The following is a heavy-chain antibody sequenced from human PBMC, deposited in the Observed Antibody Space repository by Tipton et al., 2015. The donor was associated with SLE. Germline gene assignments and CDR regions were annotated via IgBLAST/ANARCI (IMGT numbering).Heavy chain of an antibody. V-gene: IGHV4-59*12. CDR2: IYYSGST. CDR3: AREEGRGPFDY. D-gene: IGHD3-10*01. J-gene: IGHJ4*02. CDR1: GGSISSYY. Sequence: LRLSCTVSGGSISSYYWSWIRQPPGKGLEWIGSIYYSGSTYYNPSLKSRVTISVDTSKNQFSLKLSSVTAADTAVYYCAREEGRGPFDYWGQGTLVTVSS.